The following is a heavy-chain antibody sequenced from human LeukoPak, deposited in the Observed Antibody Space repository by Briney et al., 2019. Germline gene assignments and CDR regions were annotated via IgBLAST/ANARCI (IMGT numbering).Heavy chain of an antibody. Sequence: SETLSLTCTVSGDSMYSNNYYWGWVRQSPGKGLEWIGSVYSSGNTYYEPSFESRVTISIDTSKRQFSLKLTSVTAADTAVFYCAWSYYYDYRQIVYWGQGTLVTVSS. V-gene: IGHV4-39*01. CDR3: AWSYYYDYRQIVY. CDR1: GDSMYSNNYY. J-gene: IGHJ4*02. D-gene: IGHD3-22*01. CDR2: VYSSGNT.